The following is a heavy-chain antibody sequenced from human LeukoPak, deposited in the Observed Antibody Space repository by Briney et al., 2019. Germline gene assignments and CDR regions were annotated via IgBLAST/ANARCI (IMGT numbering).Heavy chain of an antibody. CDR2: ILGSGDST. V-gene: IGHV3-23*01. CDR1: GFTFSNYA. CDR3: ARGLYSSSP. J-gene: IGHJ4*02. Sequence: GGSLRLSCVASGFTFSNYAMSWVRQAPGKGLEWVSAILGSGDSTYYADSVKGRFTISRDNSKNTVYLQMSSLRVEDTAVYYCARGLYSSSPWGQGILVTVSS. D-gene: IGHD6-6*01.